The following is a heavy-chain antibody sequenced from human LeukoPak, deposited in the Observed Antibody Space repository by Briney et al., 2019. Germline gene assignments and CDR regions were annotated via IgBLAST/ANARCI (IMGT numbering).Heavy chain of an antibody. J-gene: IGHJ6*03. Sequence: GGSLRLSCAASGFTFSSDAMNWVRQAPGKGLEWVSYISSSSSTIYYADSVKGRFTISRDNAKNSLYLQMNSLRAEDTAVYYCARGAVTTDPYYYYYMDVWGKGTTVTVSS. CDR2: ISSSSSTI. CDR1: GFTFSSDA. CDR3: ARGAVTTDPYYYYYMDV. V-gene: IGHV3-48*01. D-gene: IGHD4-17*01.